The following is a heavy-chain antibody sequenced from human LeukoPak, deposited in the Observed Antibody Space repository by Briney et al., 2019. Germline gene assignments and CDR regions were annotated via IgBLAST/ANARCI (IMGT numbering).Heavy chain of an antibody. CDR3: ARERRGYSNMDV. CDR2: IYYSGST. Sequence: SETLSLTCTVSGGSISSGGYYWSWIRPHPGQGLEWIGYIYYSGSTYYNPSLKSRVTISVDTSKNQFSLKLSSVTAADTAVYYCARERRGYSNMDVWGQGTTVTVSS. V-gene: IGHV4-31*03. CDR1: GGSISSGGYY. D-gene: IGHD3-22*01. J-gene: IGHJ6*02.